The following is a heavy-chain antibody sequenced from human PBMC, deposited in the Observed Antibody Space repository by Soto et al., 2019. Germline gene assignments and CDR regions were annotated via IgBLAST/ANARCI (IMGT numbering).Heavy chain of an antibody. V-gene: IGHV3-48*04. CDR3: AIGGGQIYYKGLDV. Sequence: SLRLSCAASGFTFSSYGMPSVRQAPGKGLECVAYISGTGDTKYYADSVKGRFTISRDNTKNSLYLQVNSLRAEDAAVYYCAIGGGQIYYKGLDVWGQGTTVTVSS. CDR1: GFTFSSYG. J-gene: IGHJ6*02. D-gene: IGHD3-10*01. CDR2: ISGTGDTK.